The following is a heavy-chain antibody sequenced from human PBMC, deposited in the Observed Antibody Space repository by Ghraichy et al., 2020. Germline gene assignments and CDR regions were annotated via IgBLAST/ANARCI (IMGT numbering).Heavy chain of an antibody. D-gene: IGHD2-15*01. J-gene: IGHJ6*02. CDR2: IYPGDSDT. Sequence: GESLNISCKGSGYSFTSYWIGWVRQMPGKGLEWMGIIYPGDSDTRYSPSFQGQVTISADKSISTAYLQWSSLKASDTAMYYCARSLGYCSGGSCYSVGYYGMDVWGQGTTVTVSS. CDR1: GYSFTSYW. V-gene: IGHV5-51*01. CDR3: ARSLGYCSGGSCYSVGYYGMDV.